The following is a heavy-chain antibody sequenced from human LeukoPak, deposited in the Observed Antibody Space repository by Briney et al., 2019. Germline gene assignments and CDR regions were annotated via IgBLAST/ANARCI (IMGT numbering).Heavy chain of an antibody. J-gene: IGHJ4*02. CDR1: GFTVSSNY. CDR2: VYSGGNT. Sequence: SGGSLRLSCAASGFTVSSNYMTWVRQAPGKGLEWVSIVYSGGNTYYEDSVKGRFTISRDNSKNTLYLQMNSLRAEDTAVYYCAREVYYGSGNFYPYFDSWGQGTLVTVSS. CDR3: AREVYYGSGNFYPYFDS. D-gene: IGHD3-10*01. V-gene: IGHV3-66*01.